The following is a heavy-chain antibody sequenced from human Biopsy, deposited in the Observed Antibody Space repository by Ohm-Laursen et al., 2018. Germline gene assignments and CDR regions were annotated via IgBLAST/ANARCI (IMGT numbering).Heavy chain of an antibody. CDR1: GFTFNTYE. V-gene: IGHV3-48*03. Sequence: SLRLSCAASGFTFNTYEMNWVRQAPGKGLEWVSYMSYSGNTIYYADSVKGRFTISRDNSKNTLYLQMNNLRAEDTAVFYCAKDLRNNNWGVENWGQGTLVTVSS. CDR2: MSYSGNTI. D-gene: IGHD7-27*01. CDR3: AKDLRNNNWGVEN. J-gene: IGHJ4*02.